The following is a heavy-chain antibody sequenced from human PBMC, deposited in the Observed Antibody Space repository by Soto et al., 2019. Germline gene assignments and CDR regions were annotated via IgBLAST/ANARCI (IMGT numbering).Heavy chain of an antibody. D-gene: IGHD2-2*01. V-gene: IGHV1-69*13. CDR2: IIPIFGTA. J-gene: IGHJ6*02. CDR3: AGYTRTSEVVYGMDV. CDR1: GGTFSSYA. Sequence: SVKVSCKASGGTFSSYAISWVRQAPGQGLEWMGGIIPIFGTANYAQKFQGRVTITADESTSTAYMELSSLRSEDTAVYYCAGYTRTSEVVYGMDVWGQGTTVTVSS.